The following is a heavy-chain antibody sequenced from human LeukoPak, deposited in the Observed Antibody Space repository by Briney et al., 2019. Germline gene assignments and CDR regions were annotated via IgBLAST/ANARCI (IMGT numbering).Heavy chain of an antibody. Sequence: SETLSLTCTVSVGSISSSSYYWGWVRQPPGEGLEWLGCIYYSGSNYYNPSLKSRFTISVDTPKNQFSRKLSSVTPGDPAVYYCASPPHYGDYVVRDYWGQGTLVTVSS. CDR1: VGSISSSSYY. CDR3: ASPPHYGDYVVRDY. J-gene: IGHJ4*02. V-gene: IGHV4-39*01. CDR2: IYYSGSN. D-gene: IGHD4-17*01.